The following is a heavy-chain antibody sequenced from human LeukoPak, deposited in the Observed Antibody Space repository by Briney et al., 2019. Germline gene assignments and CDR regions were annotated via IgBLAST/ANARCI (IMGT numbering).Heavy chain of an antibody. V-gene: IGHV4-59*01. Sequence: SEILSLTCTVSGGSISRYYWSWIRQPPGKGLEWIGYIYYSGSTNYNPSLKSRVTISVDTSKNQFCLKLSSVTAADTAVYYCAREGGYHGFDPWGQGTLVTVSS. J-gene: IGHJ5*02. CDR3: AREGGYHGFDP. CDR2: IYYSGST. D-gene: IGHD2-2*01. CDR1: GGSISRYY.